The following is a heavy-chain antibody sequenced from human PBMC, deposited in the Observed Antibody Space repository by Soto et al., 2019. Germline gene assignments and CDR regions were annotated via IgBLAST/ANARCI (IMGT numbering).Heavy chain of an antibody. CDR3: ARGGYSSGWYYDWFDP. J-gene: IGHJ5*02. Sequence: SETLSLTCAVYSGSFSGYYYSWIRQSPGKGLEWIGEITHGGSTTYSPSLKSRVTMSLDTSKSQFSLNMTSMTAADTAVYYCARGGYSSGWYYDWFDPWGQGTLVTVSS. CDR2: ITHGGST. V-gene: IGHV4-34*01. D-gene: IGHD6-19*01. CDR1: SGSFSGYY.